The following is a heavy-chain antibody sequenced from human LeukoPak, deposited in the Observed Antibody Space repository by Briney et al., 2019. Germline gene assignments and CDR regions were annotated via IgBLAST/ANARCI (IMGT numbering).Heavy chain of an antibody. CDR1: GFTFSSYA. Sequence: GGSLRLSCAASGFTFSSYAMSWVRQAPGKGLEWVSYIRGGGAVTHYADSVKGRFTISRDNSKNTLYLQMSSLRAEDTAVYYCAKCEDSYGNDALDIWGQGTMVTVSP. CDR3: AKCEDSYGNDALDI. V-gene: IGHV3-23*01. D-gene: IGHD5-18*01. CDR2: IRGGGAVT. J-gene: IGHJ3*02.